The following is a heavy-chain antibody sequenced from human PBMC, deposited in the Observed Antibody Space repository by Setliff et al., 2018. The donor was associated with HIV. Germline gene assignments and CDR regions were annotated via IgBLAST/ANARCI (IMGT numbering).Heavy chain of an antibody. CDR3: AKDTLNFYDSSGHDRGFDY. D-gene: IGHD3-22*01. CDR2: ISYDGSHQ. CDR1: GFTFSHFE. V-gene: IGHV3-30*18. Sequence: PGGSLRLSCAASGFTFSHFEMHWVRQAPGKGLEWVGMISYDGSHQKFEDSVKGRFTISRDNYRNTVDLQMDNLRAEDTAVYYCAKDTLNFYDSSGHDRGFDYWGQGTLVTVSS. J-gene: IGHJ4*02.